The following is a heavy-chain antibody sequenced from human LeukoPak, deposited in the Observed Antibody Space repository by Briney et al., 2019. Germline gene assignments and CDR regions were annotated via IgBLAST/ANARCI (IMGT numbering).Heavy chain of an antibody. Sequence: GASVKVSCKASGGTFSSYAISWVRQAPGQGLEWMGGIIPIFGTANYAQKFQGRVTITADESTSTAYMELSSLRSEDTAVYYCARDGAYYYDSSGYYSFDYWGQGTLVTVSS. D-gene: IGHD3-22*01. CDR2: IIPIFGTA. CDR1: GGTFSSYA. CDR3: ARDGAYYYDSSGYYSFDY. V-gene: IGHV1-69*13. J-gene: IGHJ4*02.